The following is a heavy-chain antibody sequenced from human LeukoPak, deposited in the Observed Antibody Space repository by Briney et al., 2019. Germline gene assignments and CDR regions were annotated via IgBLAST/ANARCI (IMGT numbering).Heavy chain of an antibody. J-gene: IGHJ4*02. Sequence: GGSLRLSCAASGFTVSSNYRGWVRQAPGKGLEWVWVIYSGGSTYYADSVKGRFTISRDNSKNTLYLQMNSLRAEDTAVYYCARSTRRYFDYWGQGTLVTVSS. CDR2: IYSGGST. CDR3: ARSTRRYFDY. CDR1: GFTVSSNY. D-gene: IGHD2-15*01. V-gene: IGHV3-53*01.